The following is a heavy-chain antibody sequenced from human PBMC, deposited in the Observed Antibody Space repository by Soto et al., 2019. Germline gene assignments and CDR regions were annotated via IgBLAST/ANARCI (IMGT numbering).Heavy chain of an antibody. CDR3: ARHYYYYYGMDV. V-gene: IGHV5-10-1*01. CDR2: IDPSDSYT. J-gene: IGHJ6*02. Sequence: GESLKISCKGSGYIFTSYWISWVRQMPGKGLEWMGRIDPSDSYTNYSPSFQGHVTISADKSISTAYLQWSSLKASDTAMYYCARHYYYYYGMDVWGQGTTVTVSS. CDR1: GYIFTSYW.